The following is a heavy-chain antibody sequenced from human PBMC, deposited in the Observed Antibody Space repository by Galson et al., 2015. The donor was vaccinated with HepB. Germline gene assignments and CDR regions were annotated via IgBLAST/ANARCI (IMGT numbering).Heavy chain of an antibody. CDR3: ARDYYYDSSGWALHGMDV. Sequence: ALRLACAASGFTFSSDWMHWVRQAPGKGLVWVSRINSDGSSTSYADSVKGRFTISRDNAKNTLYLQMNSLRAEDTAVYYCARDYYYDSSGWALHGMDVWGQGTTVTVSS. J-gene: IGHJ6*02. V-gene: IGHV3-74*01. D-gene: IGHD3-22*01. CDR1: GFTFSSDW. CDR2: INSDGSST.